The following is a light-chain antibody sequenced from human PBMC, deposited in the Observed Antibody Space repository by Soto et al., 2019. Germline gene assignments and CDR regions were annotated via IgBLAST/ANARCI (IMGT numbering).Light chain of an antibody. J-gene: IGLJ3*02. V-gene: IGLV2-8*01. Sequence: QSVLTQPPSASGSPGQSVTIFCAGTSSDVGGYDYVSWYQQHPGKAPKLIIYEVNKRPSGVPDRFSGSKSANTASLTVSGLQAEDEADYYCSSYAGSNNLRMFGGGTQLTVL. CDR1: SSDVGGYDY. CDR3: SSYAGSNNLRM. CDR2: EVN.